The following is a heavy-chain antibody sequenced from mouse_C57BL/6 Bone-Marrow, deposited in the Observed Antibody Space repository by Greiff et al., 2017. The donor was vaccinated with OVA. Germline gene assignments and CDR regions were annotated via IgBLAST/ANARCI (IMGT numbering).Heavy chain of an antibody. CDR1: GYTFTSYW. J-gene: IGHJ4*01. Sequence: DVKLQESGTVLARPGASVKMSCKTSGYTFTSYWMHWVKQRPGQGLEWIGAIYPGNSDTSYNQKFKGKAKLTAVTSASTAYMELSSLTNEDSAVYYCTKDYSNDYYAMDYWGQGTSVTVSS. D-gene: IGHD2-5*01. CDR2: IYPGNSDT. V-gene: IGHV1-5*01. CDR3: TKDYSNDYYAMDY.